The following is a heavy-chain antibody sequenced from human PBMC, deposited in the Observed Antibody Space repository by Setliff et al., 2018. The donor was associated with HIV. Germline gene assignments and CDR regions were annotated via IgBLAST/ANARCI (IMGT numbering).Heavy chain of an antibody. V-gene: IGHV3-15*01. CDR1: GFPFDKAW. CDR3: TTDWGIVTDYVRDFDL. D-gene: IGHD3-16*01. CDR2: IRNRDEGGTS. Sequence: GGSLRLSCAAAGFPFDKAWMTWVRQAPGKGLEWGGRIRNRDEGGTSDYAAPVRGRFTISRDDSENTVYLQMDSLKTEDTAVYYCTTDWGIVTDYVRDFDLWGQGTMVTVSS. J-gene: IGHJ3*01.